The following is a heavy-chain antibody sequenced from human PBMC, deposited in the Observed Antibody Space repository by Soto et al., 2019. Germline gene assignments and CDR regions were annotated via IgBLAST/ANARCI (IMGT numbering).Heavy chain of an antibody. CDR2: IYYSGST. V-gene: IGHV4-59*01. CDR3: ARARYDILTGFHYFDY. D-gene: IGHD3-9*01. CDR1: GGSISSYY. Sequence: SETLSLTCTVSGGSISSYYWSWIRQPPGKGLEWIGYIYYSGSTNYNPSLKSRVTISVDTSKNQFSLKLSSVTAADTAVYYCARARYDILTGFHYFDYWGQGTLVTVSS. J-gene: IGHJ4*02.